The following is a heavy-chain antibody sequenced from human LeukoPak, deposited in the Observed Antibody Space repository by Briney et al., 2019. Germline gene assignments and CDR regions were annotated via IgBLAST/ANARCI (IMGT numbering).Heavy chain of an antibody. V-gene: IGHV3-21*01. CDR3: ARDRSPYGSGSSDY. D-gene: IGHD3-10*01. CDR1: GFTFSSYG. CDR2: ISSSSSYI. Sequence: GGSLRLSCAASGFTFSSYGMNWVRQAPGKGLEWVSSISSSSSYIYYADSVKGRFTISRDNAKNSLYLQMNSLRAEDTAVYYCARDRSPYGSGSSDYWGQGTLVTVSS. J-gene: IGHJ4*02.